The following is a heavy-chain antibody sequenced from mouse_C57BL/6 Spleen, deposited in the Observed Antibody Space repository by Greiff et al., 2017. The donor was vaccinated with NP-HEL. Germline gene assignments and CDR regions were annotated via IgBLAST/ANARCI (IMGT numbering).Heavy chain of an antibody. J-gene: IGHJ2*01. D-gene: IGHD2-1*01. CDR1: GYTFTSYW. V-gene: IGHV1-53*01. CDR2: INPSNGGT. Sequence: QVHVKQPGTELVKPGASVKLSCKASGYTFTSYWMHWVKQRPGQGLEWIGNINPSNGGTNYNEKFKSKATLTVDKSSSTAYMQLSSLTSEDSAVYYCARRGYYGNPFDYWDQGTTLTVSS. CDR3: ARRGYYGNPFDY.